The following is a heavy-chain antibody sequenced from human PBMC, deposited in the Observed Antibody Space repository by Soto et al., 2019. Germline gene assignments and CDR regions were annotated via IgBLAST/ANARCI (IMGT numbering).Heavy chain of an antibody. CDR1: GFTFDDYT. Sequence: GGSLRLSCAASGFTFDDYTMHWVRQAPGKGLEWVSLINWDGASTYYADSMKGRFTISRDNSKNSLYLQMNSLRTEDTALYYCAKDRIVGATLGVFDYWGQGTLVTVSS. D-gene: IGHD1-26*01. CDR2: INWDGAST. CDR3: AKDRIVGATLGVFDY. J-gene: IGHJ4*02. V-gene: IGHV3-43*01.